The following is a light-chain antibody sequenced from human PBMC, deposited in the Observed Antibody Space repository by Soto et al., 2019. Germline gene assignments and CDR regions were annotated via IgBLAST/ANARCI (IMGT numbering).Light chain of an antibody. CDR2: EVS. CDR1: KRLLHNDGKTY. V-gene: IGKV2D-29*01. Sequence: DILLTQTPHSLSVIPGQAASISCTSAKRLLHNDGKTYLFWYLQKPGQPPQLLIYEVSKRYSGVPDRFSGSGSGTDFTLQISRVAAEDVGTYYCLQSLQLPVTFGQGTRLDIK. CDR3: LQSLQLPVT. J-gene: IGKJ5*01.